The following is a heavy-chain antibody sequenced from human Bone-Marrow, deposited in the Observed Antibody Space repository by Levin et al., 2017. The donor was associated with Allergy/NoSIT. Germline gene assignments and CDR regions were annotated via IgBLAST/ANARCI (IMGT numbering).Heavy chain of an antibody. Sequence: GESLKISCAASGFTVGNNYVSWFRQPPDKGLEWVSLMYSGGDTQYADSVQGRFTIFRDSSRNTVYLQMNSLRAEDTAMYYCARPDYGTRAGGFYWGQGTLVTVSS. CDR1: GFTVGNNY. CDR2: MYSGGDT. V-gene: IGHV3-53*01. J-gene: IGHJ4*02. D-gene: IGHD4-17*01. CDR3: ARPDYGTRAGGFY.